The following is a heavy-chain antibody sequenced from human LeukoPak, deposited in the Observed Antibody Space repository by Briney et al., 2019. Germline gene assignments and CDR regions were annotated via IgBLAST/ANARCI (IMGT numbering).Heavy chain of an antibody. CDR2: INTNTGNP. D-gene: IGHD3-16*02. CDR1: GYTFTSYA. CDR3: ARDLRGNDYVWGSYPLLDP. V-gene: IGHV7-4-1*02. J-gene: IGHJ5*02. Sequence: ASVKVSCKASGYTFTSYAMNWVRQAPGQGLEWMGWINTNTGNPTYAQGFTGRFVFSLDTSVSTAYLQISSLKAEDTAVYYCARDLRGNDYVWGSYPLLDPWGQGTLVTASS.